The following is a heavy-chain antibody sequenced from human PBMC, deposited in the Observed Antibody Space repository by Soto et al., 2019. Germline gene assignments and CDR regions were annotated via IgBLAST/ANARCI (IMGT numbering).Heavy chain of an antibody. Sequence: SSVNRSRKTAGCRSSIYAIGRVRKTTRQGLEWMGGSIPIFGTANYAQKFQGRVTITADESTSTAYMELSSLRSEDTAVYYCACQLERRVPFDPWGQGTLGTVSS. CDR1: GCRSSIYA. CDR2: SIPIFGTA. CDR3: ACQLERRVPFDP. J-gene: IGHJ5*02. V-gene: IGHV1-69*01. D-gene: IGHD1-1*01.